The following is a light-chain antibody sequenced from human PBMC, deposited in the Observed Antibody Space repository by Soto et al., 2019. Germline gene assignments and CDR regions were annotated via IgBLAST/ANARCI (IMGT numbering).Light chain of an antibody. CDR1: QSFSNW. CDR3: QQANSFPLT. CDR2: AAS. V-gene: IGKV1D-12*01. J-gene: IGKJ4*01. Sequence: DIQVTQSPSSVSASVGDRVTIACRASQSFSNWLAWYQQKRGKPAQLLISAASSLQTGGPSRFRGSRSGTDFTLTISSLQPEDFATYYCQQANSFPLTFGGGTKVEIK.